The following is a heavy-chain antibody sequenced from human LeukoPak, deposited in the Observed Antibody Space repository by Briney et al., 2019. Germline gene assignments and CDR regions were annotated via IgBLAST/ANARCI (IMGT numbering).Heavy chain of an antibody. CDR3: ARNRSEPLGNGGSFDY. CDR2: IFNRGST. Sequence: PSETLSLTCAVSGYSISSGDYWGWIRQPPGKGLEWIGSIFNRGSTYYNPSLKSRVTISADTSKRHFSLKLSSVTAADTAVYYCARNRSEPLGNGGSFDYWGQGTLVTVSS. CDR1: GYSISSGDY. J-gene: IGHJ4*02. V-gene: IGHV4-38-2*01. D-gene: IGHD3-16*01.